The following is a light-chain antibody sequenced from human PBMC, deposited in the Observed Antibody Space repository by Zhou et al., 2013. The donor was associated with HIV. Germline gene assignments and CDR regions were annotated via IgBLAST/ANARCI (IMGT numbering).Light chain of an antibody. Sequence: DIQMTQSPSTLSASVGDRVTITCRASQSISSWLAWYQQKPGRAPKLLIYGVSTLQSGVPSRFSGSGSGTEFTLTISSLQSEDFATYYCQQLVTFGPGTTVDIK. J-gene: IGKJ3*01. V-gene: IGKV1-5*01. CDR2: GVS. CDR1: QSISSW. CDR3: QQLVT.